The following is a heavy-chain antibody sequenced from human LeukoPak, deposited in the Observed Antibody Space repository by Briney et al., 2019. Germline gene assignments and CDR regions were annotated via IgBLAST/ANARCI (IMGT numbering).Heavy chain of an antibody. D-gene: IGHD3-9*01. V-gene: IGHV3-48*03. Sequence: GGSLRLSCAASGFTFSSDDMNWVRQAPGKGLEWVSYISSSGYTIYYAGSVKGRFTISRDNAKNSVSLQMNSLRAEDTAVYYCARDNSYDILSNFDYWGQGIVVTVSS. CDR2: ISSSGYTI. CDR3: ARDNSYDILSNFDY. J-gene: IGHJ4*02. CDR1: GFTFSSDD.